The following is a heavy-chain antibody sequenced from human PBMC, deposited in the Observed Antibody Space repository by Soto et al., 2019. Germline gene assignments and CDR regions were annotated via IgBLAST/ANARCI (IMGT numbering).Heavy chain of an antibody. CDR3: ARILVTTDFDY. J-gene: IGHJ4*02. V-gene: IGHV1-8*01. CDR2: MNPNSGNT. D-gene: IGHD4-17*01. Sequence: GASVKVSCKASGYTFTNYDINWVRQATGQGLEWMGWMNPNSGNTGYAQKFQGRVTMTRNTSISTAYMELSSLRSEDTAVYFCARILVTTDFDYWGQGTPVTVSP. CDR1: GYTFTNYD.